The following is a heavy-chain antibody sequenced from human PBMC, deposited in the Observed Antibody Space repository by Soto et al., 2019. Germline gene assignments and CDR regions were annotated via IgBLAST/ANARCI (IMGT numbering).Heavy chain of an antibody. CDR2: IYYSGST. Sequence: SETLSLTCIVSGSSISPFYWSWIRQPPGKGLEWIGNIYYSGSTNYNPSLKSRVTISVDTSKRQFSLNLYSMTAADTAVYCCSRVGGYYGDYPNFDYWGQGTRVTVSS. V-gene: IGHV4-59*01. J-gene: IGHJ4*02. D-gene: IGHD4-17*01. CDR1: GSSISPFY. CDR3: SRVGGYYGDYPNFDY.